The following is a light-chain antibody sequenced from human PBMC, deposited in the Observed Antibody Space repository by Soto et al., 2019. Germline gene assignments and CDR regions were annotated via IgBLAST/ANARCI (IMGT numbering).Light chain of an antibody. Sequence: IVMTQSPATLSVPPGERVTLSCRASQSVRSNLVWYQQRPGQAPRLLIYGASSRATGVPARFSGSGSGTEFTLTISSLQSEDFAVYYCQHYNNWPPWTFGQGTKVDIK. J-gene: IGKJ1*01. V-gene: IGKV3-15*01. CDR3: QHYNNWPPWT. CDR1: QSVRSN. CDR2: GAS.